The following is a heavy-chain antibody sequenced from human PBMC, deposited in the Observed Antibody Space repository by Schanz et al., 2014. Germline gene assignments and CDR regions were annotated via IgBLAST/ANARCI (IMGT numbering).Heavy chain of an antibody. D-gene: IGHD2-21*02. J-gene: IGHJ6*03. CDR2: IYMDGSGR. CDR1: GFTFSDYY. CDR3: ARPSDSSWYMDV. V-gene: IGHV3-74*01. Sequence: EAQLLESGGGLVQPGGSLRLSCAASGFTFSDYYMTWIRQAPGKGLEWVSRIYMDGSGRDYGDSVKGRFTVSRDNAKNTLYLQMNSLRAEDTAVYYCARPSDSSWYMDVWGKGTTVTVSS.